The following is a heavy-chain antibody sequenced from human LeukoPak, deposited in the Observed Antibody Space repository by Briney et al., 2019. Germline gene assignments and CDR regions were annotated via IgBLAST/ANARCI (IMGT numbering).Heavy chain of an antibody. D-gene: IGHD5-24*01. Sequence: PGRSLSLSCAASGFTFSSYGMHWVRQAPGKGLEWVAVISYDGSNKYYADSVKGRFTISRDNSKNTLYLQMNSLRAEDTAVYYCAKGRQMATIMTYFDYWGQGTLVTVSS. CDR3: AKGRQMATIMTYFDY. J-gene: IGHJ4*02. CDR1: GFTFSSYG. CDR2: ISYDGSNK. V-gene: IGHV3-30*18.